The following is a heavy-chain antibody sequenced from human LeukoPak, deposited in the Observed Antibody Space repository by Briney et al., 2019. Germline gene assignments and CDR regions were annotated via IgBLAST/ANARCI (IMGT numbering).Heavy chain of an antibody. J-gene: IGHJ4*02. CDR3: ARADYGDLDY. V-gene: IGHV1-8*01. D-gene: IGHD4-17*01. CDR1: GYTFTNYD. CDR2: MNPNSGNT. Sequence: ASVKVSCKASGYTFTNYDINWVRQATAQGLEWMGWMNPNSGNTGFAQKFQGRVTMTRSTSISTAYMELSGLRSEDTAMYYCARADYGDLDYWGQGTLVTVSS.